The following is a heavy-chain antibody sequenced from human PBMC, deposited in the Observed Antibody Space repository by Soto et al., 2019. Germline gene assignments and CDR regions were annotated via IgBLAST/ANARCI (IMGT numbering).Heavy chain of an antibody. Sequence: TSETLSLTCTVSGGSISNAAYSWSWIRQPPGKGLEWIGYIYPSGMPFYNPSPRSRVTISIDRSNDQFSLNLKSVTAADTAVYYCARERGGYGLFDSWGQGTLVTVSS. CDR1: GGSISNAAYS. J-gene: IGHJ4*02. CDR2: IYPSGMP. V-gene: IGHV4-30-2*01. CDR3: ARERGGYGLFDS. D-gene: IGHD5-18*01.